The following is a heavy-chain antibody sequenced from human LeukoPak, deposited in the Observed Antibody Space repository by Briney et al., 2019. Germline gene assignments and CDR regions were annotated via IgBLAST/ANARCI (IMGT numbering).Heavy chain of an antibody. CDR1: GFTFSGSA. Sequence: PGGSLRLSCAASGFTFSGSAMHWVRQASGKGLEWVGRIRSKANSYATAYAASVKGRFTISRDDSKNTAYLQMNSLKTEDTAVYYCVGGGPLLGCGSWRFDYWGQGTLVTVSS. CDR2: IRSKANSYAT. D-gene: IGHD2-15*01. V-gene: IGHV3-73*01. J-gene: IGHJ4*02. CDR3: VGGGPLLGCGSWRFDY.